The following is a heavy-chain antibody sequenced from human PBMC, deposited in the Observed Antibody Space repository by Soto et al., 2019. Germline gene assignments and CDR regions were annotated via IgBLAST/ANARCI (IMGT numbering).Heavy chain of an antibody. CDR1: GFTFSSYA. J-gene: IGHJ4*02. V-gene: IGHV3-30-3*01. CDR2: ISYDGRNK. D-gene: IGHD3-3*01. CDR3: ARSSYDFWSGYSPFDY. Sequence: QVPLVESGGGVVQPGRSLRLSCAASGFTFSSYAMHWVRQAPGKGLEWVAVISYDGRNKYYADSVKGRFTISRDNSKNTLDLGMNSLSAEDTAVYYCARSSYDFWSGYSPFDYWGQGTLVTVSS.